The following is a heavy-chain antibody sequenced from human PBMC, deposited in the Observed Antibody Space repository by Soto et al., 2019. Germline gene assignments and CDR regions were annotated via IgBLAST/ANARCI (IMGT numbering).Heavy chain of an antibody. CDR2: INHSGST. J-gene: IGHJ6*02. D-gene: IGHD3-3*01. CDR1: GGSFSGYY. CDR3: ARGPPTYDFWSGYYKYYYYGMDV. Sequence: SETLSLTCAVYGGSFSGYYWSWIRQPPGKGLEWIGEINHSGSTNYNPSLKSRVTISVDTSKNQFSLKLSSVTAADTAVYYCARGPPTYDFWSGYYKYYYYGMDVWGQGTTVTVSS. V-gene: IGHV4-34*01.